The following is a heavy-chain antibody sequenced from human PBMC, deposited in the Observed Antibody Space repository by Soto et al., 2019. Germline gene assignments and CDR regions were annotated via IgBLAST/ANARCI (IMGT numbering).Heavy chain of an antibody. CDR1: GGSISSYY. CDR3: ARGLISGYYLYDAFDI. J-gene: IGHJ3*02. D-gene: IGHD3-22*01. CDR2: IYYSGST. Sequence: QVQLQESGPGLVKPSETLSLICTVSGGSISSYYWSWIRQPPGKGLEWIGYIYYSGSTNYNPSLKSRVTISVDTSKNQFSLKLGSVTAADTAVYYCARGLISGYYLYDAFDIWGQGTMVTVSS. V-gene: IGHV4-59*01.